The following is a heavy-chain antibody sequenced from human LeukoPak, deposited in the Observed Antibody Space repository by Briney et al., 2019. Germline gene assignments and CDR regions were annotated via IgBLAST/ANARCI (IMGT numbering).Heavy chain of an antibody. V-gene: IGHV4-4*07. CDR2: IYTSGST. J-gene: IGHJ5*02. D-gene: IGHD5-24*01. CDR3: ARQGWLQFLVRFDP. CDR1: GGSISSYY. Sequence: PSETLSLTCTVSGGSISSYYWSWIRQPAGKGLEWIGRIYTSGSTNYNPSLKSRVTMSVDTSKNQFSLKLSSVTAADTAVYYCARQGWLQFLVRFDPWGQGTLVTVSS.